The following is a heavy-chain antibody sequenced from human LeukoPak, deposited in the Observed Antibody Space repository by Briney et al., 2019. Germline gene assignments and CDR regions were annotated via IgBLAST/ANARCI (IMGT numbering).Heavy chain of an antibody. V-gene: IGHV1-24*01. CDR1: GYTLTELS. J-gene: IGHJ4*02. CDR2: FDPEDGET. D-gene: IGHD3-9*01. Sequence: ASVKVSCKVSGYTLTELSMHWVRQAPGKGLEWMGGFDPEDGETIYAQKFQGRVTMTEDTSTDTAYMELSSLRSEDTAVYYCARGRPRAGYYGRRKGPSCFDYWGQGTLVTVSS. CDR3: ARGRPRAGYYGRRKGPSCFDY.